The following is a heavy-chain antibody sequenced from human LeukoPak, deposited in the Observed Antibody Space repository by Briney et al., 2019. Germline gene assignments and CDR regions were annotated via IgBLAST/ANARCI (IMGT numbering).Heavy chain of an antibody. CDR3: AREGGAGVVVITIPNDAFDI. Sequence: ASVKVSCKASGYTFINFAINWGRQAPGQRPEWMGWINAGNGNTKYSQKFQGRVTITRDTSASTAYMELSRLRSDDTAVYYCAREGGAGVVVITIPNDAFDIWGQGTMVTVSS. CDR1: GYTFINFA. CDR2: INAGNGNT. J-gene: IGHJ3*02. V-gene: IGHV1-3*01. D-gene: IGHD2-21*01.